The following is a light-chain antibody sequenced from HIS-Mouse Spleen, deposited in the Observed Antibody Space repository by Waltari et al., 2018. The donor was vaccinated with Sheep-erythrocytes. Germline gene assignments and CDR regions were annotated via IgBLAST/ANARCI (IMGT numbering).Light chain of an antibody. J-gene: IGLJ1*01. V-gene: IGLV2-11*01. Sequence: QSALTQPRSVSGSPGQSVTISCTGTSSDVGGYNDFSWYQQHTGKAPKLMIYDVSKRPSGIPDLCSGYKSGTSASITISGLQAEDEADYYCCSYTGSYNHVFATGTKVTVL. CDR3: CSYTGSYNHV. CDR1: SSDVGGYND. CDR2: DVS.